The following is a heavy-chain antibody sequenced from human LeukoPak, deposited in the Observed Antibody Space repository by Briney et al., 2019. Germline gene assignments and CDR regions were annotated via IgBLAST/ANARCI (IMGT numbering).Heavy chain of an antibody. D-gene: IGHD1-26*01. V-gene: IGHV4-59*08. CDR2: IYYSGST. CDR1: GGSISSYY. Sequence: SETLSLTCTVSGGSISSYYWSWIRQPPGKGLEWIGYIYYSGSTNYNPSLKSRVTISVDTSKNQFSPKLSSVTAADTAVYYCARRSIVGATFDYWGQGTLVTVSS. J-gene: IGHJ4*02. CDR3: ARRSIVGATFDY.